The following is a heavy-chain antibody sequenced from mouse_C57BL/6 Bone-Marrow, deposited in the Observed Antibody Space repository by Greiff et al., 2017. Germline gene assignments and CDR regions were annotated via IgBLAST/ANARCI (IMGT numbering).Heavy chain of an antibody. V-gene: IGHV1-64*01. CDR3: AISYDYDDYTMDY. Sequence: QVQLQQPGAELVKPGASVKLSCKASGYTFTNYWMHWVKQRPGQGLEWIGMMHPNGGSPDYNEKFKSEATLSVDKSSRTAYMEHSSLTAEYSAVYYCAISYDYDDYTMDYWGQGTSVTVSS. D-gene: IGHD2-4*01. J-gene: IGHJ4*01. CDR2: MHPNGGSP. CDR1: GYTFTNYW.